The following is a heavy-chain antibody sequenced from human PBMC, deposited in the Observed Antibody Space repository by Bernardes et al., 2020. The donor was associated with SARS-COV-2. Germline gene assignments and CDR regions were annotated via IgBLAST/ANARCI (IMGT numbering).Heavy chain of an antibody. V-gene: IGHV4-31*03. CDR3: ARDFLMDGMDV. Sequence: SETLSLTCTVSGGSISSGGYYWSWIRQHPGKGLEWIGYIYYSGSTYYNPSLKSRVTISVDTSKNQFSLKLSSVTAADTAVYYCARDFLMDGMDVWGQGTTVTVSS. J-gene: IGHJ6*02. CDR2: IYYSGST. CDR1: GGSISSGGYY.